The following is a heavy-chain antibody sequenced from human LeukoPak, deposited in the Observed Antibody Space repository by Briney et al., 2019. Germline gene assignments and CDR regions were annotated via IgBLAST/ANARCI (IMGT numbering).Heavy chain of an antibody. D-gene: IGHD2-15*01. V-gene: IGHV3-23*01. CDR1: GFTFNNYA. CDR2: IRNSGCSK. J-gene: IGHJ1*01. Sequence: GGSLRLSCAPSGFTFNNYAMTWVLQAPGRAVEGLSTIRNSGCSKYYPDPVKCRFTISRDNSKKTLYLKMKTLKAEDTPAQCCXKDQYCSGDSCTHXRXFXXXGXXXLV. CDR3: XKDQYCSGDSCTHXRXFXX.